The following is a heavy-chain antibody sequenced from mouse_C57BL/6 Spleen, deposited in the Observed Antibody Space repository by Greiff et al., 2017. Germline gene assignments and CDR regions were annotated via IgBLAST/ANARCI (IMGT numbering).Heavy chain of an antibody. CDR1: GYPFPDYY. D-gene: IGHD1-1*01. CDR2: IGPGSGST. V-gene: IGHV1-77*01. CDR3: ASPGSTWFAY. Sequence: FQLHQSGAELVKPGASVKISCKASGYPFPDYYINWVKQRPGQGLGWIGKIGPGSGSTYYNEKFKGKATLTADKSSSTAYMQLSSLTSEDSAVYFCASPGSTWFAYWGQGTLVTVSA. J-gene: IGHJ3*01.